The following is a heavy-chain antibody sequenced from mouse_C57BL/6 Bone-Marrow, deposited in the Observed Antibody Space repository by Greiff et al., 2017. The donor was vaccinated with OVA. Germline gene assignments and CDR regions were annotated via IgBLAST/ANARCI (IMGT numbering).Heavy chain of an antibody. D-gene: IGHD1-1*01. V-gene: IGHV5-9-1*02. CDR1: GFTFSSYA. CDR2: ISSGGDYI. Sequence: EVHLVESGEGLVKPGGSLKLSCAASGFTFSSYAMSWVRQTPEKRLEWVAYISSGGDYIYYADTVKGRFTISRDNARNTLYLQMSSLKSEDTAMYYCTSYYGSSYVFDYWGQGTTLTVSS. CDR3: TSYYGSSYVFDY. J-gene: IGHJ2*01.